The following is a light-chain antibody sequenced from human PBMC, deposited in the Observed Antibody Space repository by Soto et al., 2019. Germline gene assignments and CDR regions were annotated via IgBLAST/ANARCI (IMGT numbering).Light chain of an antibody. V-gene: IGKV1-39*01. J-gene: IGKJ2*01. CDR3: QQSYSTVYT. CDR2: ASS. Sequence: DIHMPQSPSSLSASVVDVGTITCRASHNIRTYLHWYQRKPGQAPKFLIYASSNLQPWVPSRFSGSGSGADFSLTISNVQPDVFATYYCQQSYSTVYTFGQGTKLEIK. CDR1: HNIRTY.